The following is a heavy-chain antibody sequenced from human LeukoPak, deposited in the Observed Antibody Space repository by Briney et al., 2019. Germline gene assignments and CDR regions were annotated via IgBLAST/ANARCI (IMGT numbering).Heavy chain of an antibody. CDR3: ATTIRDSGSYYGQPYYFDY. CDR2: FDPEDGET. Sequence: ASVKVSCKVSGYTLTELFLYWVRQAPGKGLAWMGGFDPEDGETIYAQKFQGRVTMTEDTSTDTAYMELSSLRSEDTAVYYCATTIRDSGSYYGQPYYFDYWGQGTLVTVSS. J-gene: IGHJ4*02. V-gene: IGHV1-24*01. D-gene: IGHD1-26*01. CDR1: GYTLTELF.